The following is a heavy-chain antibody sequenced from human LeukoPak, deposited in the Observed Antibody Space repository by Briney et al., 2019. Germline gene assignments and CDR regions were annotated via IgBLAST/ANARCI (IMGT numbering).Heavy chain of an antibody. CDR2: IYPGDSDT. J-gene: IGHJ3*02. Sequence: GGSLKISCKGSGYSFTSYWIGWVRQMPGKGLEWMGIIYPGDSDTRYSPSFQGQVTISADKSISTAYLQWSSLKASDTAMYYCAREGEGYCTNGVCFSDAFDIWGQGTMVTVSS. CDR1: GYSFTSYW. V-gene: IGHV5-51*01. CDR3: AREGEGYCTNGVCFSDAFDI. D-gene: IGHD2-8*01.